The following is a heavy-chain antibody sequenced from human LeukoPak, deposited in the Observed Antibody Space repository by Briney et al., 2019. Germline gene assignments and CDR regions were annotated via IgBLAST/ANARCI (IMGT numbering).Heavy chain of an antibody. Sequence: PGGSLRLSCAASEFTFSSYSLNWVRQAPGKGQERVSSISSSSTYIDYAYSVKGRFTISRDDAKNSLYLQMNSLRAEDTAVYYCARGHGWDPSSTISYFDFWGQGALVTVSS. J-gene: IGHJ4*02. CDR1: EFTFSSYS. V-gene: IGHV3-21*01. D-gene: IGHD2-2*01. CDR2: ISSSSTYI. CDR3: ARGHGWDPSSTISYFDF.